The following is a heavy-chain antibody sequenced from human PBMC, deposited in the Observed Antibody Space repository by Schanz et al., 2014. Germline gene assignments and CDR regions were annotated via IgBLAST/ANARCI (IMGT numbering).Heavy chain of an antibody. CDR2: INGDGSRT. Sequence: EVQLVESGGGLVQPGGSLRLSCAASGFTFSNYWMHWVRQAPGKGLVWVSRINGDGSRTAYADSVKGRFTISRDNAKNTLYLQMNSLRAEDTAVYHCVSSGSYSSYACWGQGTLVTVSS. V-gene: IGHV3-74*01. CDR1: GFTFSNYW. CDR3: VSSGSYSSYAC. J-gene: IGHJ4*02. D-gene: IGHD3-10*01.